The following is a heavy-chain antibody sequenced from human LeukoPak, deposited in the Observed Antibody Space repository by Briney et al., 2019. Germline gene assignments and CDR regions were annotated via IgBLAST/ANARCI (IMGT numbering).Heavy chain of an antibody. CDR3: AGGATPGRYHFDY. V-gene: IGHV3-21*01. Sequence: GGSLRLSCAASGFTFSSYGMSWVRQAPGKGLEWVPSITSSSSYIYSPDSLKGRFTISRDNAKNSLYLQMNYLRGEDTAVYYCAGGATPGRYHFDYWGQGTLVTVSS. CDR1: GFTFSSYG. J-gene: IGHJ4*02. CDR2: ITSSSSYI. D-gene: IGHD1-14*01.